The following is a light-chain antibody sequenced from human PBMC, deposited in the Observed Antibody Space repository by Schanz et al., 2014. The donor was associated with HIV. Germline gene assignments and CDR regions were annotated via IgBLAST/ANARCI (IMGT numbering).Light chain of an antibody. CDR1: SSDVGAYNY. CDR3: SSYTSSSFVV. V-gene: IGLV2-14*03. J-gene: IGLJ2*01. CDR2: DVS. Sequence: QSALTQPASVSGSPGQSITISCTGTSSDVGAYNYVSWYQQYPGKAPKLMIYDVSNRPSGVSDRFSGSKSGNTASLTISGLQADDEAHYFCSSYTSSSFVVFGGGTKLTVL.